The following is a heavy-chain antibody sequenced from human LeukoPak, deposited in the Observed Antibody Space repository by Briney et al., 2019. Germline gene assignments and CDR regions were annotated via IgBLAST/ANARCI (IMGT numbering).Heavy chain of an antibody. CDR1: GYTFTSYY. CDR2: INPSGGST. V-gene: IGHV1-46*01. J-gene: IGHJ4*02. Sequence: ASVKVSCKASGYTFTSYYMHWVRQAPGQGLEWMGIINPSGGSTSYAQKFQGRVTMTRDTSTSTVYMELSSLRSEDTAVYYCARAKRVTFGGVIVASFDYWGQGTLVTVSS. CDR3: ARAKRVTFGGVIVASFDY. D-gene: IGHD3-16*02.